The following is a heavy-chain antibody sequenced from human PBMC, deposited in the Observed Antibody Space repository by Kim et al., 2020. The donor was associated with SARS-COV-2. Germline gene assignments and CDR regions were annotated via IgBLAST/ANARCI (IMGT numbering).Heavy chain of an antibody. CDR1: GFTFDDYA. CDR3: VRGQQWLIKN. J-gene: IGHJ4*02. Sequence: GGSLRLSCAASGFTFDDYAIQWVRQVPGKGLEWVSLISRDGGEIKYADSVKGRFTISRDNSKKSVYLQMNSLRSEDTALYYCVRGQQWLIKNWGQGTQLTVPS. CDR2: ISRDGGEI. D-gene: IGHD6-19*01. V-gene: IGHV3-43*02.